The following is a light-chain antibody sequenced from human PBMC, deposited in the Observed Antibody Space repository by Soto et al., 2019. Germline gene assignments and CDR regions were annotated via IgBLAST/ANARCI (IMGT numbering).Light chain of an antibody. V-gene: IGKV3-20*01. Sequence: EIVLTQSPGTLSLSPGERATLSCRASQSVSSSHLAWYQQKPGQAPRLLIYGVSSRATGIPDRFSGSGSGTDFTLTITRLEPEDFALYYCQQYGGSPYTVGQGTKLEIK. CDR3: QQYGGSPYT. CDR1: QSVSSSH. J-gene: IGKJ2*01. CDR2: GVS.